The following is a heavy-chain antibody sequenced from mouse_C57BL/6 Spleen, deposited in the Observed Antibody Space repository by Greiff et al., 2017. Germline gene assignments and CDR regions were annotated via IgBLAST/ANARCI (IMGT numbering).Heavy chain of an antibody. CDR2: IYPGDGDT. J-gene: IGHJ4*01. Sequence: VQLQQSGPELVKPGASVKISCKASGYAFSSSWMNWVKQRPGKGLEWIGRIYPGDGDTNYNGKFKGKATLTADKSSSTAYMQLSSLTSEDSAVYFCARGLGRDAMDYWGQGTSVTVSS. CDR3: ARGLGRDAMDY. V-gene: IGHV1-82*01. D-gene: IGHD4-1*01. CDR1: GYAFSSSW.